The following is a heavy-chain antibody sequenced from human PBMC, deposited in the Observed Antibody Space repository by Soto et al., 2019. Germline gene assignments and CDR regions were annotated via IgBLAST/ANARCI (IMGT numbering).Heavy chain of an antibody. D-gene: IGHD3-3*01. CDR1: GGSIPSGNC. CDR3: ARVFRGWFDP. J-gene: IGHJ5*02. Sequence: PSETMSLTCAVSGGSIPSGNCWTWMRQPPGGGLEWIGEISHSGITNYKASLKSRVTMSVDKTKNDVSLKLTSVTAAYTAVYYCARVFRGWFDPWGQGTPVTVSS. CDR2: ISHSGIT. V-gene: IGHV4-4*02.